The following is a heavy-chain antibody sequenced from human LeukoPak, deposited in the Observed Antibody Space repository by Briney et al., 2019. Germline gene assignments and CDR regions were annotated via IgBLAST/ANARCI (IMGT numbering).Heavy chain of an antibody. V-gene: IGHV3-11*01. CDR3: ATHDFSGAYYFDY. Sequence: GGSLRLSCAASGFTFSDYYMSWIRQAPGKGLEWISYISGSGSSMYYADSVKGRFTISRDNAKNSLYLQMNSLRAEDTAVYYCATHDFSGAYYFDYWGQGTLVTVSS. CDR2: ISGSGSSM. CDR1: GFTFSDYY. J-gene: IGHJ4*02. D-gene: IGHD3-10*01.